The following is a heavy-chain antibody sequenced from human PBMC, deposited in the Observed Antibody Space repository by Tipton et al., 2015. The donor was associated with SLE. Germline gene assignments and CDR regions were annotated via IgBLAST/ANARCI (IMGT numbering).Heavy chain of an antibody. V-gene: IGHV4-4*07. CDR1: GGPISFDY. CDR3: VRLELPATKADY. CDR2: IYSSVER. D-gene: IGHD5-24*01. Sequence: TLSLTCTVSGGPISFDYWSWIRQYAGRGLEWVWRIYSSVERDYNPSLRSRVTMSIDTSKNQFSLKLSSVTAADTAVYYCVRLELPATKADYWGPGTLVTVSS. J-gene: IGHJ4*02.